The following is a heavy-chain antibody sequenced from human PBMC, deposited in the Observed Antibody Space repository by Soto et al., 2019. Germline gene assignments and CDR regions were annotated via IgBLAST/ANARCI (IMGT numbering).Heavy chain of an antibody. V-gene: IGHV1-69*13. CDR3: ARGYSRLNWFDP. CDR2: IIPIFGTA. CDR1: GGTFSSYA. Sequence: GASVKVSCKASGGTFSSYAISWVRQAPGQGLEWMGGIIPIFGTANYAQKFQGRVTITADESTSTAYMELSSLRSEDTAVYYCARGYSRLNWFDPWGQGTLVTVSS. J-gene: IGHJ5*02. D-gene: IGHD6-13*01.